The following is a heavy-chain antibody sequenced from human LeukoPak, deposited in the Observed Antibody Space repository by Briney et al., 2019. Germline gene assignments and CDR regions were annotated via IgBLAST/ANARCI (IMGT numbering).Heavy chain of an antibody. CDR2: IYYSGST. J-gene: IGHJ3*02. CDR3: ARPVTAINTDAFDI. Sequence: SETLSLTCTVSGGSISNYYWSWIRQPPGKGLEWIGYIYYSGSTNYNPSLKSRVTISVDTSKNQFSLKLSPVTAADTAVYYCARPVTAINTDAFDIWGQGTMVTVSS. CDR1: GGSISNYY. V-gene: IGHV4-59*08. D-gene: IGHD2-21*02.